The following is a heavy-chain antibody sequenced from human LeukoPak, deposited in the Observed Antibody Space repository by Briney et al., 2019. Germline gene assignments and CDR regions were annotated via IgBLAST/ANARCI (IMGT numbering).Heavy chain of an antibody. J-gene: IGHJ4*02. CDR1: GFTFSSHW. CDR2: MNQDGSQK. D-gene: IGHD4-23*01. CDR3: ARALYGGNSEMGY. V-gene: IGHV3-7*01. Sequence: GGSLRLSCAASGFTFSSHWMTWVRQAPGKGLEWVAIMNQDGSQKYYVDSVKGRFTISRDNAKNSLYLQMNSLRAEDTAVYYCARALYGGNSEMGYWGQGTLVTVSS.